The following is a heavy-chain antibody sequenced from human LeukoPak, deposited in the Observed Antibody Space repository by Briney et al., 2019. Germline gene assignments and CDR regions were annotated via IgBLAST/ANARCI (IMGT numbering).Heavy chain of an antibody. V-gene: IGHV4-38-2*02. CDR1: GYSFSSGYY. CDR2: IYHSGST. CDR3: VRQVTIFQTRPTEKWFDP. J-gene: IGHJ5*02. D-gene: IGHD3-3*01. Sequence: SETLSLTCTVSGYSFSSGYYWGWIRQPPGKGLEWIGSIYHSGSTYYNPSLKSRVTISVDTSKNQFSLKLSSVTAADTAVYYCVRQVTIFQTRPTEKWFDPWGQGTLVTVSS.